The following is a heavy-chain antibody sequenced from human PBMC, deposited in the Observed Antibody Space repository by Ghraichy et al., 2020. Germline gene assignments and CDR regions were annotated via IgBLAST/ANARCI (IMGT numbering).Heavy chain of an antibody. Sequence: SETLSLTCAVSGGSISSGDYPWSWIRQPPGKDLEWIGSIYPGGNTYYNPSLKNRGTLLVDKSTNQFSLKVTSVTVADTAVYYCARAERLAASGGGFDPWGQGTLVTVSS. CDR2: IYPGGNT. CDR3: ARAERLAASGGGFDP. V-gene: IGHV4-30-2*01. CDR1: GGSISSGDYP. D-gene: IGHD2-8*02. J-gene: IGHJ5*02.